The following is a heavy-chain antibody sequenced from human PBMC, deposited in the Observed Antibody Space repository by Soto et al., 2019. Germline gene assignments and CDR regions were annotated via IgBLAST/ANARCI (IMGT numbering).Heavy chain of an antibody. D-gene: IGHD1-26*01. Sequence: LRLSCAASGFTFSSYAMHWVRPAPGKGLEWVAVISYDGSNKYYADSVKGRITISRDNSKNTLYLQMNSLRAEDTAVYYCARVLNWSYYYYYYGMDVWGQGTTVTVSS. CDR2: ISYDGSNK. CDR3: ARVLNWSYYYYYYGMDV. V-gene: IGHV3-30-3*01. J-gene: IGHJ6*02. CDR1: GFTFSSYA.